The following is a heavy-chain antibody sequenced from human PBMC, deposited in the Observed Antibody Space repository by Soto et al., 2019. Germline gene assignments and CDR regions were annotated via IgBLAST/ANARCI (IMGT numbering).Heavy chain of an antibody. CDR3: AFNSGSGSYYFDY. CDR2: IRGGGETT. V-gene: IGHV3-23*01. Sequence: EVQLLESGGGLVQPGGSLRLSCAASGFTFSSYAMWWVRQAPGKGLECVSAIRGGGETTYYADSVKGRFTISRDNSKNTLYLQMHSLRAEDTAVYYCAFNSGSGSYYFDYWGQGTLVTVSS. J-gene: IGHJ4*02. CDR1: GFTFSSYA. D-gene: IGHD3-10*01.